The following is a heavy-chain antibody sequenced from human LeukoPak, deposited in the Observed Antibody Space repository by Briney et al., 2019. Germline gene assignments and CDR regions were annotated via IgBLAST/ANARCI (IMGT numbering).Heavy chain of an antibody. J-gene: IGHJ6*03. CDR1: GGTFSSYA. CDR2: IIPIFATP. D-gene: IGHD2-21*02. V-gene: IGHV1-69*05. CDR3: ARTSGDIYYYYYYYMDA. Sequence: SVKVSCKASGGTFSSYAINWVRQAPGQGLEWMGGIIPIFATPNYAQKFQGRVTITTDESTSTAYMELSSLRSEDTAVYYCARTSGDIYYYYYYYMDAWGKGTTVTVSS.